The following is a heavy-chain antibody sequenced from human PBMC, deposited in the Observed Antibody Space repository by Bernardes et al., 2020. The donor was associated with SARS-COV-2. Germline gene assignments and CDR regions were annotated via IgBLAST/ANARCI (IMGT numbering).Heavy chain of an antibody. V-gene: IGHV3-11*01. CDR2: ISSSGDSK. D-gene: IGHD3-22*01. J-gene: IGHJ4*02. CDR1: GFDFSDYY. CDR3: ASPPDWDHYDSSGYYYFGN. Sequence: GGSLRLSCTASGFDFSDYYMSWIRQVPGKGLEWLSYISSSGDSKYYADSVKGRFSVSRDNAKRSIYLQMNSLRAEDTAMYFCASPPDWDHYDSSGYYYFGNWGQGTLVTVSS.